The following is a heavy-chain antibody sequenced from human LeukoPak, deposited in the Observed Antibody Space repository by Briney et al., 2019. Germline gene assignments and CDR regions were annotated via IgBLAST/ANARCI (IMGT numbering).Heavy chain of an antibody. CDR1: GGSFSGYY. V-gene: IGHV4-34*01. D-gene: IGHD2-2*02. J-gene: IGHJ4*02. CDR3: ARLRGGVVPAAIKYYFDY. CDR2: INHSGST. Sequence: SETVSLTCAVYGGSFSGYYWSWIRQPPGKGLEWIGEINHSGSTNYNPSLKSRVTISVDTSKNQFSLKLSSVTAADTAVYYCARLRGGVVPAAIKYYFDYWGQGTLVTVSS.